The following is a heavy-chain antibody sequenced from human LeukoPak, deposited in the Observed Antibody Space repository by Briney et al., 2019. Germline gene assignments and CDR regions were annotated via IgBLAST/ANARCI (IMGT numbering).Heavy chain of an antibody. CDR3: AREGVGYGYFGYMDV. J-gene: IGHJ6*03. V-gene: IGHV3-48*04. D-gene: IGHD5-18*01. Sequence: GGSLRLSCTASSGYSMNWVRQAPGKGLGGVAYISSASSTIYYADSVEGRFTISRDNAQNSLNLQMNSLRAEDTAVYYCAREGVGYGYFGYMDVWGKGTTVTVSS. CDR1: SGYS. CDR2: ISSASSTI.